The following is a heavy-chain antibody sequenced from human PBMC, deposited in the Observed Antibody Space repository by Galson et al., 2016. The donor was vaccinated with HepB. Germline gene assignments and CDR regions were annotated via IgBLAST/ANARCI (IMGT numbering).Heavy chain of an antibody. Sequence: SVKVSCKASGYTFTSFGLSWVRQAPGQGLEWVGWISAYNGNTNHAQKLQGRVTMTTDTSTNPAYMEMRSLRSDDTAVYYCARPRRDYYYGMDVWGQGTTVTVSS. CDR3: ARPRRDYYYGMDV. CDR2: ISAYNGNT. J-gene: IGHJ6*02. V-gene: IGHV1-18*01. CDR1: GYTFTSFG.